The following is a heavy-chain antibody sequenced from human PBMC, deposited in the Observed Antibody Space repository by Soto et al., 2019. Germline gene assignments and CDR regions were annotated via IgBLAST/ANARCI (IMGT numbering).Heavy chain of an antibody. V-gene: IGHV1-69*01. CDR3: ARFEKGARLYYYYGMDV. Sequence: QVQLVQSGAEVKKPGSSVKVSCKASGGTFSSYAISWVRQAPGQGLEWMEGIIPIFGTANYAQKFQGRVTITADESTSTAYMELSSLRSEDTAVYYCARFEKGARLYYYYGMDVWGQGTTVTVSS. J-gene: IGHJ6*02. CDR2: IIPIFGTA. D-gene: IGHD3-16*01. CDR1: GGTFSSYA.